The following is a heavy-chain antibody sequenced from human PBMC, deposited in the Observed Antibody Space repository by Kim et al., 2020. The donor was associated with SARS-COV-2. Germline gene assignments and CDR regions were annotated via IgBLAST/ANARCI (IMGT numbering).Heavy chain of an antibody. CDR2: IYYSGST. V-gene: IGHV4-61*01. J-gene: IGHJ4*02. CDR3: ASFMVRGVIL. Sequence: SETLSLTCTVSGGSVSSGSYYWSWIRQPPGKGLEWIGYIYYSGSTNYNPSLKSRVTISVDTSKNQFSLKLSSVTAADTAVYYCASFMVRGVILWGQGTLVTVSS. CDR1: GGSVSSGSYY. D-gene: IGHD3-10*01.